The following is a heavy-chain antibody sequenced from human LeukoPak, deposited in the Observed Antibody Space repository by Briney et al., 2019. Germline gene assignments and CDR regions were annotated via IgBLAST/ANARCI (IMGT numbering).Heavy chain of an antibody. V-gene: IGHV1-46*01. CDR1: GYTFTSYY. Sequence: ASVKVSCKASGYTFTSYYMHWVRQAPGQGLEWMGIINPSGGSTSYAQKFQGRVTITTDESTSTAYMELSSLRSEDTAVYYCARGGKSGWELLGYYYMDVWGKGTTVTVSS. D-gene: IGHD1-26*01. CDR3: ARGGKSGWELLGYYYMDV. J-gene: IGHJ6*03. CDR2: INPSGGST.